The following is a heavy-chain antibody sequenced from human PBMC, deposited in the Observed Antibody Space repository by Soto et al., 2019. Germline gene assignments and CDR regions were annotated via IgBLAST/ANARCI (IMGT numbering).Heavy chain of an antibody. CDR1: GGTFSSYA. CDR3: AREMYSGSPDKRKNNWFDH. CDR2: IIPIFGTA. J-gene: IGHJ5*02. V-gene: IGHV1-69*13. Sequence: SVKVSCKASGGTFSSYAISWVRQAPGQGLEWMGGIIPIFGTANYAQKFQGRVTITADESTSTAYMELSSLRSEDTAVYYCAREMYSGSPDKRKNNWFDHWGQGTLVTVSS. D-gene: IGHD1-26*01.